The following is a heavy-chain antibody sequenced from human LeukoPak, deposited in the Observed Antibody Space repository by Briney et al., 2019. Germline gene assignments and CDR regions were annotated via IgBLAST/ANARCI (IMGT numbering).Heavy chain of an antibody. V-gene: IGHV1-18*04. D-gene: IGHD3-9*01. CDR3: ARDARYFDWLPPAYFDY. CDR1: GYTFTSYG. CDR2: ISAYNGNT. Sequence: GASVKVSCKASGYTFTSYGISWVRQAPGQGLEWMGWISAYNGNTNYAQKLQGRVTITTDTSTSTAYMELRSLRSDDTAVYYCARDARYFDWLPPAYFDYWGQGTLVTVSS. J-gene: IGHJ4*02.